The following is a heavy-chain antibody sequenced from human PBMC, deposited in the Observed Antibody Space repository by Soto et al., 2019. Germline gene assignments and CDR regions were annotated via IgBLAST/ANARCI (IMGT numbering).Heavy chain of an antibody. V-gene: IGHV1-69*13. CDR2: IIPIFGTA. CDR1: GGTFSTYA. CDR3: ARAGRVVVAANFDY. J-gene: IGHJ4*02. D-gene: IGHD2-15*01. Sequence: AASVKVSYQASGGTFSTYAISWARQAPGQGLEWMGGIIPIFGTANYAQKFQGRVTITADESTSTAYMELSSLRSEDTAVYYCARAGRVVVAANFDYWGQGTLVTVSS.